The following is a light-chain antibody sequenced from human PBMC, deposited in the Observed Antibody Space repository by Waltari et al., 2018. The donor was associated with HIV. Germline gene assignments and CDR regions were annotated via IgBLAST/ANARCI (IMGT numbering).Light chain of an antibody. J-gene: IGKJ2*01. CDR2: HAS. CDR1: QRFSRSY. Sequence: EIVLTQSPGTLSLSPGERATLSCRASQRFSRSYLAWYQQKPGQAHRLLIYHASSRATGIPDRFGGSGSGTDFILTISRLETEDFAVYYCQQYGSLYTFGQGTKLEIK. CDR3: QQYGSLYT. V-gene: IGKV3-20*01.